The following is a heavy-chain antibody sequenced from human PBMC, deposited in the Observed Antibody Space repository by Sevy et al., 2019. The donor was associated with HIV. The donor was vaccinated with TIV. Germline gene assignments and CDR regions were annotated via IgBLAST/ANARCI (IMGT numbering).Heavy chain of an antibody. CDR1: GGSITSLY. Sequence: SETLSLTCIVSGGSITSLYWNWIRQPPGKGLEWIANIYYNGHINYNPSLKSRVTLSLDTSKNQFSLRLSSVTAADTAMYYCAGKNAWGRGYSWGQGTLVTVSS. V-gene: IGHV4-59*08. J-gene: IGHJ4*02. CDR3: AGKNAWGRGYS. CDR2: IYYNGHI. D-gene: IGHD1-26*01.